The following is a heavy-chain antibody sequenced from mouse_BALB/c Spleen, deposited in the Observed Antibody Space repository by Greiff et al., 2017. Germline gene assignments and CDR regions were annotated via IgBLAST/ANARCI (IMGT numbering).Heavy chain of an antibody. D-gene: IGHD2-14*01. CDR3: ARSNYRYDGGMDY. CDR2: ISSGSSTI. V-gene: IGHV5-17*02. J-gene: IGHJ4*01. CDR1: GFTFSSFG. Sequence: EVMLVESGGGLVQPGGSRKLSCAASGFTFSSFGMHWVRQAPEKGLEWVAYISSGSSTIYYADTVKGRFTISRDNPKNTLFLQMTSLRSEDTAMYYCARSNYRYDGGMDYWGQGTSVTVSS.